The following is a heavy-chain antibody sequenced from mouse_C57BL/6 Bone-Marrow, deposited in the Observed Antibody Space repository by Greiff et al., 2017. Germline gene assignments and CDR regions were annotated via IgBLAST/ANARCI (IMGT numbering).Heavy chain of an antibody. Sequence: VQLQQPGAELVKPGASVTLSCKASGYTFTSYWMHWVKQRPGQGLEWIGMIHPNSGSTNYNEKFKSKATLTVDKSSSTAYMQLSSLTSEDSAVYYCARERSGAWFAYWGQGTLVTVSA. CDR1: GYTFTSYW. J-gene: IGHJ3*01. CDR3: ARERSGAWFAY. CDR2: IHPNSGST. D-gene: IGHD4-1*01. V-gene: IGHV1-64*01.